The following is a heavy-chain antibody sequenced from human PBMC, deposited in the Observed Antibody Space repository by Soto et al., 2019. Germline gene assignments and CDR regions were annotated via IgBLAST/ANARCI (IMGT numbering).Heavy chain of an antibody. J-gene: IGHJ5*02. Sequence: SETLPLTCTVSGGSISSSSFHWGWIRQPPGKGLECIGSIYYTGSTYYNPSLKSRVTISVDTSKNQFSLKLSSMTAADTAVYYCAGRTHYYGSGVGGWFDPWGQGTLVTVSS. CDR3: AGRTHYYGSGVGGWFDP. CDR1: GGSISSSSFH. V-gene: IGHV4-39*01. CDR2: IYYTGST. D-gene: IGHD3-10*01.